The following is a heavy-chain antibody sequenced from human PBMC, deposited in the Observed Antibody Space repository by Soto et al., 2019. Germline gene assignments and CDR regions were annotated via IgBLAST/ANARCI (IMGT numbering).Heavy chain of an antibody. CDR3: AREIYDFWSGYHEYNWFDP. V-gene: IGHV3-33*01. CDR2: IWYDGSNK. D-gene: IGHD3-3*01. Sequence: PGGSLRLSCAASGFTFSSYGMHWVRQAPGKGLEWVAVIWYDGSNKYYADSVKGRFTISRDNSKNTLYLQMNSLRAEDTAVYYCAREIYDFWSGYHEYNWFDPWGQGTLVTVSS. CDR1: GFTFSSYG. J-gene: IGHJ5*02.